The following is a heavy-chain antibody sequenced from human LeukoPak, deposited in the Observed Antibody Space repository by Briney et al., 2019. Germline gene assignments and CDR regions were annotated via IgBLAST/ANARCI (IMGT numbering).Heavy chain of an antibody. CDR1: GGSISSSSYY. D-gene: IGHD3-22*01. V-gene: IGHV4-39*07. Sequence: SETLSLTCTVSGGSISSSSYYWGWIRQPPGKGLEWIGSIHYSGSTNYNPSLKSRVTISVDTSKNQFSLKLSSVTAADTAVYYCARSWAAYYYDSSGDYFDYWGQGTLVTVSS. CDR2: IHYSGST. J-gene: IGHJ4*02. CDR3: ARSWAAYYYDSSGDYFDY.